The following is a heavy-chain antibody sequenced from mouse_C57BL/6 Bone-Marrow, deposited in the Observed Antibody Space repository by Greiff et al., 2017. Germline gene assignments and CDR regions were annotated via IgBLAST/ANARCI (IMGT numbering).Heavy chain of an antibody. CDR2: IDPSDSYT. J-gene: IGHJ3*01. V-gene: IGHV1-69*01. D-gene: IGHD1-1*01. CDR3: ARPLYYYGRGFAY. Sequence: VQLQQPGAELVMPGASVKLSCKASGYTFTSYWMHWVKQRPGQGLEWIGEIDPSDSYTNYNQKFKGKSTLTVDKSSSTAYMQLSSLTSEDSAVYYCARPLYYYGRGFAYWGQGTLVTVSA. CDR1: GYTFTSYW.